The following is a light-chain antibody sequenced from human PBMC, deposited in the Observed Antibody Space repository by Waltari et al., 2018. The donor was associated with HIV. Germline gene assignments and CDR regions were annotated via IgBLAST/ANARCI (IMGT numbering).Light chain of an antibody. CDR1: QSVSNN. Sequence: EIVMTQSPATLSVSPGERATLSCRASQSVSNNLAWYQQNPGQAPRLLIYGASTRVTGLPARFSGSGSGTEFTLTISSLQSEDFALYYCQQYNNWPPYTFGQGTKLEIK. CDR2: GAS. V-gene: IGKV3-15*01. J-gene: IGKJ2*01. CDR3: QQYNNWPPYT.